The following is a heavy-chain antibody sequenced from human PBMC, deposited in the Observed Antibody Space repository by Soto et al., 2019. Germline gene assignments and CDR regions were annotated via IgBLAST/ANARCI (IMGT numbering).Heavy chain of an antibody. CDR1: GFSLSNARMG. V-gene: IGHV2-26*01. Sequence: SGPTLVNPTETLTLTCTVSGFSLSNARMGVSWIRQPPGKALEWLAHIFSNDERSYSTSLQSRLTISKGTSKSQVVLTMTNMDPVDTATYYCARNFLTGDYYYMDVWGKGTTVTVSS. CDR3: ARNFLTGDYYYMDV. D-gene: IGHD3-9*01. J-gene: IGHJ6*03. CDR2: IFSNDER.